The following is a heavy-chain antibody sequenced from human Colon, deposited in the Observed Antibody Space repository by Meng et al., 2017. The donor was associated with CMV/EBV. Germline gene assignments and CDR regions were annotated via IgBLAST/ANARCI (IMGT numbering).Heavy chain of an antibody. J-gene: IGHJ4*02. CDR2: IIPIFGTA. D-gene: IGHD2-2*01. Sequence: SGGTFNSYGIGWVRQAPGQGLEWVGGIIPIFGTANYAQKFQGRVTITTDESTGTAYMELSSLRSEDTAVYYCARGGGHCSSTSRYDYWGQGALVTVSS. CDR1: GGTFNSYG. CDR3: ARGGGHCSSTSRYDY. V-gene: IGHV1-69*05.